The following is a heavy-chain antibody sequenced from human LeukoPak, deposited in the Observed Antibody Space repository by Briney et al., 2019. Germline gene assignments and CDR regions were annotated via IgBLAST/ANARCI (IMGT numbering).Heavy chain of an antibody. CDR1: GGSISTYS. CDR3: SRGLGRTWFGS. V-gene: IGHV4-59*01. D-gene: IGHD7-27*01. J-gene: IGHJ5*01. Sequence: SETLSLTCTVSGGSISTYSWNWIRQSPGQGLEWIGYIKNNGGKYNNPSLMSRVTISLDTSKNQFSLNLTSVTAADTAVYYCSRGLGRTWFGSWGQGILVTVSS. CDR2: IKNNGGK.